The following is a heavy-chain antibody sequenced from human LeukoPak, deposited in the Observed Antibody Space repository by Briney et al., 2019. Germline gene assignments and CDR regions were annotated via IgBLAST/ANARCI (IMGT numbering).Heavy chain of an antibody. D-gene: IGHD2-2*01. V-gene: IGHV3-74*03. J-gene: IGHJ4*02. CDR3: ARDQYYQLLL. Sequence: GGSLRLSCAGSGFTFNGYWIHWVRQVPGKGLVWVSRINGDGSSATYADSVKGRFTISRDDAKNTVYLQMNNLRAEDTAVYYCARDQYYQLLLWGQGSLVTVSP. CDR2: INGDGSSA. CDR1: GFTFNGYW.